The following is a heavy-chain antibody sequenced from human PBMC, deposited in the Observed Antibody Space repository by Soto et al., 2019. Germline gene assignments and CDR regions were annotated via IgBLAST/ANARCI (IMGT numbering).Heavy chain of an antibody. CDR3: AKIEMGWFAH. V-gene: IGHV3-23*01. CDR2: ISGSGGHT. CDR1: GFTFSNAW. Sequence: GGSLRLSCAASGFTFSNAWMSWVRQAPGKGLEWVSTISGSGGHTYYADSVKGRFVVSRDNDKNTVYLHMSSLTGEDTAAYFCAKIEMGWFAHWGQGTQVTVSA. D-gene: IGHD2-8*01. J-gene: IGHJ5*02.